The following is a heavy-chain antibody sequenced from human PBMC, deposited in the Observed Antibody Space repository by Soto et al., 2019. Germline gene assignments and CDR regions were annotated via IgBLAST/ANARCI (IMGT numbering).Heavy chain of an antibody. CDR3: ARLKGASFISTYNWFDP. CDR2: VYYTGFT. CDR1: NGSISSSSYY. V-gene: IGHV4-39*01. D-gene: IGHD3-22*01. J-gene: IGHJ5*02. Sequence: PSETLSLTCTVSNGSISSSSYYWGWIRQPPGKGLEWIGDVYYTGFTHYNPSLKSQVTISIDTYKSQFSLRLISVTAAGTAVYYCARLKGASFISTYNWFDPWGQGTLVTVSS.